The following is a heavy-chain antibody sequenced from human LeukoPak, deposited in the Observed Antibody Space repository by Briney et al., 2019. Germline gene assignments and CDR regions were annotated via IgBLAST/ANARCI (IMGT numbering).Heavy chain of an antibody. J-gene: IGHJ4*02. CDR2: IYTSGST. Sequence: SETLSLTCTVSGGSISSYYWSWIRQPAGKGLEWIGRIYTSGSTYYNPSLKSRVTISVDTSKNQFSLKLSSVTAADTAVYYCARGRELTGTTFWGQGTLVTVSS. CDR3: ARGRELTGTTF. CDR1: GGSISSYY. V-gene: IGHV4-4*07. D-gene: IGHD1-7*01.